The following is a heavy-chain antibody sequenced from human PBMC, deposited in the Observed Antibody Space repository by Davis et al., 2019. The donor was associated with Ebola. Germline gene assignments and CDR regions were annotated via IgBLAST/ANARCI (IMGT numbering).Heavy chain of an antibody. D-gene: IGHD5-12*01. CDR2: ITPNSGYT. J-gene: IGHJ4*02. Sequence: AASVKVSCKASGYTFTSYDLSWVRQATGQGLEWMGWITPNSGYTGSAQKFQGRVTMTRNTSINTAYMELSGLTSEDTALYFYARGQIGYSGRFRFDSWGQGTLVTVSS. V-gene: IGHV1-8*01. CDR1: GYTFTSYD. CDR3: ARGQIGYSGRFRFDS.